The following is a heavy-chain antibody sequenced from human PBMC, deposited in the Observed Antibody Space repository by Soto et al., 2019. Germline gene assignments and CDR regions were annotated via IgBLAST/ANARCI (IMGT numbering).Heavy chain of an antibody. V-gene: IGHV1-46*01. CDR2: INPSGGST. J-gene: IGHJ3*02. D-gene: IGHD3-9*01. Sequence: ASVKVSCKASGYTFTSYYMHWVRQAPGQGLEWMGIINPSGGSTSYAQKFQGRVTMTRDTSTSTVYMELSSLRSEDTAVYYCAREFHLYYDILTGYQVGAFDIWGQGTMVTVSS. CDR3: AREFHLYYDILTGYQVGAFDI. CDR1: GYTFTSYY.